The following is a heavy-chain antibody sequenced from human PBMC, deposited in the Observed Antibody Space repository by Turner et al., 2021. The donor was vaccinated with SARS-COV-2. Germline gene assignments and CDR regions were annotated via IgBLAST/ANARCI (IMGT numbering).Heavy chain of an antibody. D-gene: IGHD3-10*01. V-gene: IGHV3-30-3*01. CDR1: GFTFSSYV. Sequence: QVQLVESGGGVVQPGRSLRLSCAASGFTFSSYVMHWVRQAPGKGLEWVAVISYDGSNKYYADSVKGRFTISRENSKNTLYLQMNSLRAEDTAVFYCARDTGDFDLWGRGNLVPVSS. J-gene: IGHJ2*01. CDR3: ARDTGDFDL. CDR2: ISYDGSNK.